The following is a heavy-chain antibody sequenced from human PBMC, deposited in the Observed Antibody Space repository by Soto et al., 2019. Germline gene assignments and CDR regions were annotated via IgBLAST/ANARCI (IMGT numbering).Heavy chain of an antibody. Sequence: QVQLVQSGAEVKKPGASVKVSCKASGYTFTSYYMHWVRQAPGQGLEWMGIINPSGGSTSYAQRFQGRVTMTRDTSTSTVYMEMSSLRPEDTAVYYCALDGRDGYSDDYWGQGTLVTVSS. CDR3: ALDGRDGYSDDY. CDR1: GYTFTSYY. J-gene: IGHJ4*02. D-gene: IGHD5-18*01. CDR2: INPSGGST. V-gene: IGHV1-46*01.